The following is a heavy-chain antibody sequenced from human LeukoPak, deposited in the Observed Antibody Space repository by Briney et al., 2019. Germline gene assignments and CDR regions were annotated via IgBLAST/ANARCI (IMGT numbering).Heavy chain of an antibody. Sequence: SETLSLTCAVSGYSISSNYYWGWIRQPPGKGLEWVGTIYHSGTTYYNPSLKSRLTISVDTSKNQFSLKLSSVTAADTAVYYCAATPRSAFDYWGRGTLVTVSS. CDR3: AATPRSAFDY. CDR1: GYSISSNYY. CDR2: IYHSGTT. J-gene: IGHJ4*02. V-gene: IGHV4-38-2*01.